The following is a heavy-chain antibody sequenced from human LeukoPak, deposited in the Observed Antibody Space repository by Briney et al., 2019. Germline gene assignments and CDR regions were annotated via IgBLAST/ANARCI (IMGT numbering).Heavy chain of an antibody. Sequence: SETLSLTCIVSGGSISSSSYYWGWIRQPPGKGLEWIGSIYYSGSTYYNPSLKSRVTISVDTSKNQFSLKLSSVTAADTAVYYCARVVRYYDILTGYHDYWGQGTLVTVSS. D-gene: IGHD3-9*01. CDR3: ARVVRYYDILTGYHDY. V-gene: IGHV4-39*01. CDR2: IYYSGST. J-gene: IGHJ4*02. CDR1: GGSISSSSYY.